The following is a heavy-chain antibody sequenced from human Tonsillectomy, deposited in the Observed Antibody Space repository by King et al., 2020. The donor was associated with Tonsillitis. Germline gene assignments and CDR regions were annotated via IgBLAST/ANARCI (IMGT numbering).Heavy chain of an antibody. CDR2: INPNTGGT. CDR1: GYTFTAYH. J-gene: IGHJ3*02. Sequence: QLVQSGAEVKKPGASVKVSCKASGYTFTAYHIHWVRQAPGQGLEWLGWINPNTGGTNNAQKFQGRVTMTRDTSVSTAYMDLNRLRSDDTAVYFCARVGPGDFADAFDIWGRGTMVTVSS. CDR3: ARVGPGDFADAFDI. V-gene: IGHV1-2*02. D-gene: IGHD7-27*01.